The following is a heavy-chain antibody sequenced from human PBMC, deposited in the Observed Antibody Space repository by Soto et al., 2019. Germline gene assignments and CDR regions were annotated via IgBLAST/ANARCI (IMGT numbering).Heavy chain of an antibody. D-gene: IGHD6-13*01. CDR1: GGSVSSYY. CDR3: ARRYGSSFDY. CDR2: IYYSGST. V-gene: IGHV4-59*08. J-gene: IGHJ4*02. Sequence: QVQLQESGPGLVKPSETLSLTCTVSGGSVSSYYWSWIRQPPGKGLEWVGYIYYSGSTNYNPSLKSRVTISVDTSTNQFSLKLKSVTAADTAVYYCARRYGSSFDYWGQGTLVTVSS.